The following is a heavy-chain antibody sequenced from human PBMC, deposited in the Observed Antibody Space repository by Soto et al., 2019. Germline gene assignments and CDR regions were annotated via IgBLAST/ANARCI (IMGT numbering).Heavy chain of an antibody. CDR2: INWNDDK. V-gene: IGHV2-5*01. CDR1: GFSLSSTGAG. D-gene: IGHD3-22*01. Sequence: QITLKESGPTLVKVTQTVTLTCTFSGFSLSSTGAGVAWIRQPPGKALEGLALINWNDDKRYSPSLKSRLTITKDNSKNQVVLTMTNMDPVDTAAYYCARSGHNSGFFYFDYRGQGSLVTVSS. CDR3: ARSGHNSGFFYFDY. J-gene: IGHJ4*02.